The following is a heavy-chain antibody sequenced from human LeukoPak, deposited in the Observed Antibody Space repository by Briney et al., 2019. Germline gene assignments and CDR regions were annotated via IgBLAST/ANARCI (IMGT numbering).Heavy chain of an antibody. J-gene: IGHJ5*02. CDR3: ARDGPITGTRWFDP. Sequence: PSETLSLTCAVYGGSFSGYYWSWIRQPPGKGLEWIGSIYYSGSTYYNPSLKSRVTISVDTSKNQFSLKLSSVTAADTAVYYCARDGPITGTRWFDPWGQGTLVTVSS. CDR1: GGSFSGYY. D-gene: IGHD1-20*01. CDR2: IYYSGST. V-gene: IGHV4-34*01.